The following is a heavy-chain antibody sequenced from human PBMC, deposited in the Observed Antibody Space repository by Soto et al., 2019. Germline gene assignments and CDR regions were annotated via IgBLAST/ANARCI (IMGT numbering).Heavy chain of an antibody. V-gene: IGHV3-15*01. CDR1: GFTFSNAW. J-gene: IGHJ6*03. CDR2: IKSKTDGGTT. D-gene: IGHD2-2*01. CDR3: WGRSTNPSGLYYMDV. Sequence: GGSLRLSCAASGFTFSNAWMSWVRQAPGKGLEWVGRIKSKTDGGTTDYAAPVKGRFTISRDDSKNTLYLQMNSLKTEDTAVYYCWGRSTNPSGLYYMDVWGKGTTVTVSS.